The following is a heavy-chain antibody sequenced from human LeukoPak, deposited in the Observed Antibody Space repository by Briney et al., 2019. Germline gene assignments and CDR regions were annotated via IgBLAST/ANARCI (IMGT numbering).Heavy chain of an antibody. D-gene: IGHD3-22*01. CDR1: GYTFTSYD. J-gene: IGHJ4*02. V-gene: IGHV1-8*01. CDR3: ATGEVYYYDSSGPKGPSFDY. Sequence: ASVKVSCKASGYTFTSYDINWVRQATGQGLERMGWMNPNSGNTGYAQKFQGRVTMTRNTSISTAYMELSSLRSEDTAVYYCATGEVYYYDSSGPKGPSFDYWGQGTLVTVSS. CDR2: MNPNSGNT.